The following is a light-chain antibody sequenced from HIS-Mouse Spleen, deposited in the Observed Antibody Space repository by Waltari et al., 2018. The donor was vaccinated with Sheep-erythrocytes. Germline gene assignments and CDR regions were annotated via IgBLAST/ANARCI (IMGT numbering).Light chain of an antibody. CDR1: TRDVGRYHY. CDR2: DVS. CDR3: CSYAGSYNHV. V-gene: IGLV2-11*01. J-gene: IGLJ1*01. Sequence: QSALTQPLSVSGSPGQPVTISSTGTTRDVGRYHYFSWYQQHPGKAPKLMIYDVSKRPSGVPDRFSGSKSGNTASLTISGLQAEDEADYYCCSYAGSYNHVFATGTKVTVL.